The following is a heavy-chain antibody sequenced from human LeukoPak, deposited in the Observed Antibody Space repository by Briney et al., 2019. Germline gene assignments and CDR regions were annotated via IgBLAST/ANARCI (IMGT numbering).Heavy chain of an antibody. CDR3: ARHVRDDPLYCSSTSCFLYSNWFDP. J-gene: IGHJ5*02. D-gene: IGHD2-2*01. CDR1: GGSISSSSYY. V-gene: IGHV4-39*01. CDR2: IYYSGST. Sequence: SETLSLTCTVSGGSISSSSYYWGWIRQPPGKGLEWIGSIYYSGSTYYNPSLKSRVTISVDTSKNQFSLKLSSVTAADTAVYYCARHVRDDPLYCSSTSCFLYSNWFDPWGQGTLVTVSS.